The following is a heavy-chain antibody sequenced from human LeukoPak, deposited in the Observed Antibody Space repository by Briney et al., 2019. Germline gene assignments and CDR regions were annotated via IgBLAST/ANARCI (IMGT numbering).Heavy chain of an antibody. Sequence: YPSETLSLTCAVYGGSFSGYYWSWIRQPPGKGLEWIGEINHSGSTNYNPSLKSRVTISVDTSKNQFSLKLSSVTAADTAVYYCARLDFGDSGYDLLATDWGQGTLVTVSS. D-gene: IGHD5-12*01. CDR3: ARLDFGDSGYDLLATD. J-gene: IGHJ4*02. CDR2: INHSGST. CDR1: GGSFSGYY. V-gene: IGHV4-34*01.